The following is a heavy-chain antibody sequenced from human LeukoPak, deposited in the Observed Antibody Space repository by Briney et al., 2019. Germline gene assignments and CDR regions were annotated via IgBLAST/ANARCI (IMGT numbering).Heavy chain of an antibody. CDR1: GFSSYA. J-gene: IGHJ6*03. CDR2: IIPAFGTT. Sequence: ASVKVSCKASGFSSYAISWVRQAPGQGLEWMGGIIPAFGTTNYAQKFQGRVTVTTDESTSTVYMELSGLRFEDTAVYYCAKADYGEYYYMDVWVKVTTVTVSS. D-gene: IGHD4-17*01. V-gene: IGHV1-69*05. CDR3: AKADYGEYYYMDV.